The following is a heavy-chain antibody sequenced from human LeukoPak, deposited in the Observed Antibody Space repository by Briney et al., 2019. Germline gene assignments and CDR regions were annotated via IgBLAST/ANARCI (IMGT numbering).Heavy chain of an antibody. Sequence: GGSLRLSCEVSGVSLSSYGMHWVRQAPGKGLEWVSAISGSGGSTYYADSVKGRFTISRDNSKNTLYLQMNSLRAEDTAVYYCATNSITMIVVVTQFDYWGQGTLVTVSS. CDR3: ATNSITMIVVVTQFDY. CDR1: GVSLSSYG. V-gene: IGHV3-23*01. CDR2: ISGSGGST. J-gene: IGHJ4*02. D-gene: IGHD3-22*01.